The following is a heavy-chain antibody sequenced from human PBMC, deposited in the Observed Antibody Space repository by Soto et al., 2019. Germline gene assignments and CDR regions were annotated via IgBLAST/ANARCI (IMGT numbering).Heavy chain of an antibody. D-gene: IGHD4-4*01. Sequence: EVQLVESGGGLVQPGGSLRLSCAASGFSFSSFSMNWVRQAPGKGLERVSYIRSSSSTIYYADSVKGRFTISRDNAKNSLYLQMNSLRDEDTAVYYCARDYGNSNPDPYNYYFAMDVWGQGTAVTVSS. CDR2: IRSSSSTI. J-gene: IGHJ6*02. V-gene: IGHV3-48*02. CDR1: GFSFSSFS. CDR3: ARDYGNSNPDPYNYYFAMDV.